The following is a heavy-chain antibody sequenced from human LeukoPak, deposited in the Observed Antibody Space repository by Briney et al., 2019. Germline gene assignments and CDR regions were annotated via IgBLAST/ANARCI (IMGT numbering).Heavy chain of an antibody. J-gene: IGHJ6*02. CDR2: ISSSSSTI. D-gene: IGHD3-10*01. Sequence: PGGSLRLSCAASGFTFSSYSMNWVRQAPGKGLEWVSYISSSSSTIYYADSVKGRFTISRDNAKNSLYLQMNSLRAEDTAVYYCAGAYGSGRYAPWGMDVWGQGTTVTVSS. CDR3: AGAYGSGRYAPWGMDV. CDR1: GFTFSSYS. V-gene: IGHV3-48*04.